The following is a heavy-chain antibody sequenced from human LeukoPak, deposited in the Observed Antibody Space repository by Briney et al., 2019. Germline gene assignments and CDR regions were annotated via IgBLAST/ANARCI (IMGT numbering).Heavy chain of an antibody. CDR1: GFTFSTYG. CDR2: NSGGSS. V-gene: IGHV3-23*01. CDR3: AKDLGSSGWYIDY. J-gene: IGHJ4*02. Sequence: GRPLRLSCAASGFTFSTYGVYWVRQAPGKGLEWVSSNSGGSSYYADSVKGRFTISRDNSKNTLYLQMNSLRAEDTAVYYCAKDLGSSGWYIDYWGQGTLVTVSS. D-gene: IGHD6-19*01.